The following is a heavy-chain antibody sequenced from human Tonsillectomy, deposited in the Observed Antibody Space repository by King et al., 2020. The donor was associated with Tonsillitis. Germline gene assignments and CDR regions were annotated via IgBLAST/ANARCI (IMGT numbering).Heavy chain of an antibody. CDR1: GFTFSSYG. V-gene: IGHV3-33*01. D-gene: IGHD3-22*01. J-gene: IGHJ6*02. CDR2: IWYDGSNK. Sequence: QWQLVQSGGGVVQPGRSLRLSCAASGFTFSSYGMHWVRQAPGKGLEWVAVIWYDGSNKYYADSVKGRFTISRDNSKNTLYLQMNSLRAEDTAVYYCARDRPLEVTTLLMSGGMDVWGQGTTVTVSS. CDR3: ARDRPLEVTTLLMSGGMDV.